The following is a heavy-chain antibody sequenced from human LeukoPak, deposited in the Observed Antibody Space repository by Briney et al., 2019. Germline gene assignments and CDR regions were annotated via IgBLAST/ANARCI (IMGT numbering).Heavy chain of an antibody. CDR3: ARVRGYGGNGFHY. Sequence: PGGSLRLSCAASGFTFSSYWMHWVRQAPGKGLVWVSRINTDGSSTTYADSVKGRFTISRDSAKNSLYLQMNSLRSEDTAVYYCARVRGYGGNGFHYWGQGTLVTVSS. CDR2: INTDGSST. V-gene: IGHV3-74*01. J-gene: IGHJ4*02. D-gene: IGHD4-23*01. CDR1: GFTFSSYW.